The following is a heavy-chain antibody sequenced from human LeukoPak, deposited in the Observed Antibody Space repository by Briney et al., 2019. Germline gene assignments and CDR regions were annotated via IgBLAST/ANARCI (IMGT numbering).Heavy chain of an antibody. V-gene: IGHV4-4*07. D-gene: IGHD3-3*01. CDR3: ARDYDFWSLHYGMDV. Sequence: SETLSLTCTASGGSISSYYWSWIRQPAGKGLEWIGRIYTSGSTNYNPSLKSRVTMSVDTSKNQFSLKLSSVTAADTAVYYCARDYDFWSLHYGMDVWGQGTTVTVSS. J-gene: IGHJ6*02. CDR1: GGSISSYY. CDR2: IYTSGST.